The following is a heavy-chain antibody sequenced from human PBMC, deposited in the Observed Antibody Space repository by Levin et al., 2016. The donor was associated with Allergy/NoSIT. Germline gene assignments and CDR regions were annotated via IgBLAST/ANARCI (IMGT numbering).Heavy chain of an antibody. V-gene: IGHV3-23*01. CDR3: SKEHISSWYYFDY. CDR2: ISGSGYST. CDR1: GFSFSSDA. J-gene: IGHJ4*02. D-gene: IGHD6-13*01. Sequence: GGSLRLSCAASGFSFSSDAMSWVRQAPGKGLEWVSSISGSGYSTYYADSVKGRFTVSRDNSKNTLFLQMISLRAEDTAVYYCSKEHISSWYYFDYWGQGALVTVSS.